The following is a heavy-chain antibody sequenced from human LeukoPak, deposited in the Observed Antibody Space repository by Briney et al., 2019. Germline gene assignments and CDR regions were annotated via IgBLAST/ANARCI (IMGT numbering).Heavy chain of an antibody. J-gene: IGHJ4*02. Sequence: GGSLRPPCAASGFTFSNYNMNWVHKAPGKGLKWVSSISSSNNYIYYADSVKGRFTISRDNAKNSLYLQMNSLRAEDTAVYYCARRSPNYYFDYWGQGTPVTVSS. CDR3: ARRSPNYYFDY. V-gene: IGHV3-21*01. CDR2: ISSSNNYI. CDR1: GFTFSNYN.